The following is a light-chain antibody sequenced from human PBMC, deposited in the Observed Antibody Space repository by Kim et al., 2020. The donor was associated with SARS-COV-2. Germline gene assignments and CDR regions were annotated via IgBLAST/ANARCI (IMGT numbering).Light chain of an antibody. Sequence: SYELTQPPSVSVAPGKTARITCGGNNIGSKSVHWYQQKPGQAPVLVIYYDSDRPSGIPERFSGSNSGNTATLTISRVEAGDEADYYCQVWDRSSDLRWVF. V-gene: IGLV3-21*04. CDR1: NIGSKS. J-gene: IGLJ3*02. CDR2: YDS. CDR3: QVWDRSSDLRWV.